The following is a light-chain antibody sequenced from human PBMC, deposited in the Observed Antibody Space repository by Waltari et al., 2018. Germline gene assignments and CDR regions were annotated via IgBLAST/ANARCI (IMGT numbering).Light chain of an antibody. CDR1: QNINNW. CDR3: QQANSFPYT. Sequence: DIQMTQSPSSVYASIGDRVTITCRARQNINNWLVWYQQKPGKAPELLISPASKLQSRVPSRFSGSGSRTDFTLTISSLQPEDIATYYCQQANSFPYTFGQGTKLEIK. V-gene: IGKV1-12*01. CDR2: PAS. J-gene: IGKJ2*01.